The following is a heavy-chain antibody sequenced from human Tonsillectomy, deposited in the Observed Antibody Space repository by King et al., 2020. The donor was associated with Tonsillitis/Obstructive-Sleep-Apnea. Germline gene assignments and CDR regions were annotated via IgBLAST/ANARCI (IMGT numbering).Heavy chain of an antibody. CDR1: GGTFSSYA. CDR3: ARDRAVGGDYYVSTDAFDI. CDR2: IIPILGIA. J-gene: IGHJ3*02. V-gene: IGHV1-69*10. D-gene: IGHD3-22*01. Sequence: QLVQSGAEVKKPGSSVKVSCKASGGTFSSYAISWVRQAPGQGLEWMGGIIPILGIANYAQKFQGRVTITADKSTSTAYMELSSLRSEDTAVYYCARDRAVGGDYYVSTDAFDIWGQGTMVTVSS.